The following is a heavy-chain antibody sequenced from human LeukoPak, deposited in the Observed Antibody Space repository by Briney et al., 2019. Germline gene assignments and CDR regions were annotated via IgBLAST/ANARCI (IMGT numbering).Heavy chain of an antibody. J-gene: IGHJ6*02. CDR1: GFTFDDYG. D-gene: IGHD3-10*01. CDR2: VIWPGGST. Sequence: GSLRLSCAASGFTFDDYGMSCVRQASGEGLEWGSGVIWPGGSTGYAASVKGRFTISRDTAKNSLYLKLNSLSAADTAVYHCARANSKFGELCLIDVWGQGTTVTVSS. V-gene: IGHV3-20*01. CDR3: ARANSKFGELCLIDV.